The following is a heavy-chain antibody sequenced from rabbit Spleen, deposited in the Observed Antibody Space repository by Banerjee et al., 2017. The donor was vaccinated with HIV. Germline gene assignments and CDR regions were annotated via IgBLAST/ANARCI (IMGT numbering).Heavy chain of an antibody. V-gene: IGHV1S40*01. Sequence: QQLVESGGGLVKPGASLTLTCTASGVSFSISSYMCWVRQAPGKGLEWIACIYAGSSSGFTYYATWAKGRFTCSKTSSTTVTLQMTRLTAADTATYFCARDTSSSFSSYGMDLWGPGTLVTVS. D-gene: IGHD1-1*01. J-gene: IGHJ6*01. CDR1: GVSFSISSY. CDR2: IYAGSSSGFT. CDR3: ARDTSSSFSSYGMDL.